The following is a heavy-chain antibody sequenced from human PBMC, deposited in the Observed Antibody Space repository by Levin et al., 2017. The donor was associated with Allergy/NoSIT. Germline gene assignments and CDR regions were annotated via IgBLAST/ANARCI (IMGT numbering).Heavy chain of an antibody. Sequence: GESLKISCAASGFQFSLYGMHWVRQAPGKGLEWVALIVFDGNDQYYADSVNGRFTISRDNSKNTLYLQMSSLRENDTAIYYCAKRGYCSGNTCQSHDAIDVWGQGTLVIVSS. V-gene: IGHV3-30*18. J-gene: IGHJ3*01. CDR2: IVFDGNDQ. CDR1: GFQFSLYG. CDR3: AKRGYCSGNTCQSHDAIDV. D-gene: IGHD2-15*01.